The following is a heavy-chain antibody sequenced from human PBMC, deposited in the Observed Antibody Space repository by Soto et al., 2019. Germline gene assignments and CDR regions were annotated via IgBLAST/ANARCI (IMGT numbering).Heavy chain of an antibody. Sequence: GESLKISCQGSGYSFTSHWITWVRQTPGKGLEWMGRIDPSDSYTNYSPSFQGRVTISADRSISTAFLQWSSLEASDAAIYYCARRLSGPKEEYNAYYFYGLDVWGQGTTVTVSS. CDR1: GYSFTSHW. CDR2: IDPSDSYT. CDR3: ARRLSGPKEEYNAYYFYGLDV. D-gene: IGHD1-1*01. J-gene: IGHJ6*02. V-gene: IGHV5-10-1*01.